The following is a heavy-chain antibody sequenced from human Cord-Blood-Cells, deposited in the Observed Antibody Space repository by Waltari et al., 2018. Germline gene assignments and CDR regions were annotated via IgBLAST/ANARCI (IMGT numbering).Heavy chain of an antibody. V-gene: IGHV4-39*01. CDR2: IYYSGST. CDR1: GGSISSSSYY. J-gene: IGHJ6*04. CDR3: ARQDCTNGVCYNFMDV. D-gene: IGHD2-8*01. Sequence: QLQLQESGPGLVKPSETLSLTCTVSGGSISSSSYYWGWIRQPPGKGLEWIGSIYYSGSTYYNPSLKSRVTISVDTSKNQFSLKLSSVTAADTAVYYCARQDCTNGVCYNFMDVWGKGTTVTVSS.